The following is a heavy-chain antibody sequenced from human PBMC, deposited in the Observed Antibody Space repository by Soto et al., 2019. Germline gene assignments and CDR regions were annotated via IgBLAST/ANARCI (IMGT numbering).Heavy chain of an antibody. CDR1: GFTFNSYS. V-gene: IGHV3-21*06. Sequence: GGSLRVSCAASGFTFNSYSMNWVRQAPGKGLEWVSSISSTTNYIYYGDSMKGRFTISRDNAKNSLYLEMNSLRAEDTAVYYCARESEDLTSNFDYWGQGTLVTVSS. J-gene: IGHJ4*02. CDR2: ISSTTNYI. CDR3: ARESEDLTSNFDY.